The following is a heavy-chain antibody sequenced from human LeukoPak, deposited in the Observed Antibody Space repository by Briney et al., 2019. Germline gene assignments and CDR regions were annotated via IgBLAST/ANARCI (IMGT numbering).Heavy chain of an antibody. Sequence: GGSLRLSCAASGFTFSSYGRHWVRQAPGKGLEWVAVISYDGSNKYYADSVKGRFTISRDNSKNTLYLQMNSLRAEDTAVYYCAKEYYYDSSGYYWGQGTLVTVSS. V-gene: IGHV3-30*18. CDR3: AKEYYYDSSGYY. J-gene: IGHJ4*02. CDR2: ISYDGSNK. CDR1: GFTFSSYG. D-gene: IGHD3-22*01.